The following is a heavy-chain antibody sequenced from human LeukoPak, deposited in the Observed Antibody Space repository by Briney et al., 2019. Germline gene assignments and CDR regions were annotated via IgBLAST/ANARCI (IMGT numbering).Heavy chain of an antibody. V-gene: IGHV3-74*01. CDR1: GFTFNNYW. CDR3: LLITLGGSSQK. Sequence: GGSLRLSCAASGFTFNNYWMHWVRQAPGKGLVWVSRIKSDGKITTYADSVKGRFTTSRDNAKNTFYLRMNSLRVEDTAVYYCLLITLGGSSQKWGQGTLVTVSS. D-gene: IGHD1-20*01. J-gene: IGHJ1*01. CDR2: IKSDGKIT.